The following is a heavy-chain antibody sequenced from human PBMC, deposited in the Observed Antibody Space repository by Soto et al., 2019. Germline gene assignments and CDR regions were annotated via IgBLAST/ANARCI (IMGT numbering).Heavy chain of an antibody. V-gene: IGHV3-64D*06. CDR2: ISSNGGTT. CDR3: VVAYESVDY. Sequence: PGGSLRLSCSASGFTFSGYAMHWVRQAPGKGLEYVSAISSNGGTTYYADSVKGRFTISRDDPKNTLYLQMSSLRAEDTAVYYCVVAYESVDYWGQGTVVTVSS. J-gene: IGHJ4*02. D-gene: IGHD3-3*01. CDR1: GFTFSGYA.